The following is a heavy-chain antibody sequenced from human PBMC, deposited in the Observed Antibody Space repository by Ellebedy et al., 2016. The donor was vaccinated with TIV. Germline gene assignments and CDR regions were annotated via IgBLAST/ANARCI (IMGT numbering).Heavy chain of an antibody. CDR2: ISSTGSGT. V-gene: IGHV3-23*01. CDR1: GFTFNSYA. J-gene: IGHJ4*02. Sequence: GESLKISCAASGFTFNSYAMSWVRQAPGKGLERVSTISSTGSGTYYADSVEGRFIISRDNSKKTLYLQMNSLRAEDTAVYYCAKGRGGGSDTSAPRYYFDYWGLGTLVTVSS. D-gene: IGHD3-22*01. CDR3: AKGRGGGSDTSAPRYYFDY.